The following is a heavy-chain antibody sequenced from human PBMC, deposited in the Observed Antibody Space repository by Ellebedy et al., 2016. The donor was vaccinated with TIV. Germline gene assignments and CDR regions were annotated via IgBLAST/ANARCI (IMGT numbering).Heavy chain of an antibody. V-gene: IGHV3-21*03. J-gene: IGHJ5*02. Sequence: GESLKISCEASGFAFSTYSMIWVRQAPGKGLEWVSSISGNTKYIYYADSVKGRFTISRDNARNALYLEMKSRRAEDTGVYYCTRPGGQSSDRKGSWGQGTMVTVSS. D-gene: IGHD6-25*01. CDR1: GFAFSTYS. CDR3: TRPGGQSSDRKGS. CDR2: ISGNTKYI.